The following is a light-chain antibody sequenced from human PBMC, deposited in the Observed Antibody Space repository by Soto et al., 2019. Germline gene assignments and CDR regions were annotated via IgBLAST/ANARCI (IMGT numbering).Light chain of an antibody. CDR3: QQLNSYPLT. V-gene: IGKV1-9*01. J-gene: IGKJ4*01. Sequence: DIQLTQSPSFLSASVGDRVTVTCRASQGINSYLAWYQQKPGKAPKLLIYTASTLQSGVPSRFSGSGSGTEFTLTTTSLQPEDFAAYYCQQLNSYPLTFGGGTKVEIK. CDR1: QGINSY. CDR2: TAS.